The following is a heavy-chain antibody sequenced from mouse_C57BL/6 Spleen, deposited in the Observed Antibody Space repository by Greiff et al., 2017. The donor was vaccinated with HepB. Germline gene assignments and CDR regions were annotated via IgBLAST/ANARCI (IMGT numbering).Heavy chain of an antibody. J-gene: IGHJ2*01. CDR1: GFTFSSYG. V-gene: IGHV5-6*01. D-gene: IGHD1-1*01. CDR3: ARPTTVGRGYYFDY. Sequence: EVQRVESGGDLVKPGGSLQLSCAASGFTFSSYGMSWVRQTPDKRLEWVATISSGGSYTYYPDSVKGRFTISRDNAKNTLYLQMSILKSEDTAMYYCARPTTVGRGYYFDYWGQCTTLTVSS. CDR2: ISSGGSYT.